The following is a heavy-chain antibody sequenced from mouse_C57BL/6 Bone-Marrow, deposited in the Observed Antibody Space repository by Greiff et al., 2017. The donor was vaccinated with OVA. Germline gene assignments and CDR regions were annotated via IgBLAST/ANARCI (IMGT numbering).Heavy chain of an antibody. CDR1: GFTFSSYA. J-gene: IGHJ2*01. D-gene: IGHD1-1*01. Sequence: EVQLVESGGGLVKPGGSLKLSCAASGFTFSSYAMSWVRQTPEKRLEWVATISDGGSYTYYPDNVKGRFTISRDTAKNNLYLQMSHLKSEDTAMYYCARDPDYYGSSYLYYFDYWGQGTTLTVSS. CDR2: ISDGGSYT. CDR3: ARDPDYYGSSYLYYFDY. V-gene: IGHV5-4*01.